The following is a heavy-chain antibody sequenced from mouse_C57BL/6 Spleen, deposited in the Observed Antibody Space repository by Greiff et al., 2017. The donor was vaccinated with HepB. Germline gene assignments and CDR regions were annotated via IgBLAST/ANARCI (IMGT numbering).Heavy chain of an antibody. Sequence: EVKLVESGPGLVKPSQSLSLTCSVTGYSITSGYYWNWIRQFPGNKLEWMGYISYDGSNNYNPSLKNRISITRDTSKNQFFLKLNSVTTEDTATYYCARGMDSWFAYWGQGTLVTVSA. D-gene: IGHD2-3*01. CDR2: ISYDGSN. CDR3: ARGMDSWFAY. J-gene: IGHJ3*01. CDR1: GYSITSGYY. V-gene: IGHV3-6*01.